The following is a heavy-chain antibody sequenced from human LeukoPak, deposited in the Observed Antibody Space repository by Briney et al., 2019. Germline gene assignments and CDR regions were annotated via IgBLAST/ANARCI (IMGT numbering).Heavy chain of an antibody. CDR1: GGSISSSSYY. Sequence: SETLSLTCTVSGGSISSSSYYWGWIRQPPGKGLEWIGSIYYSGSTNYNPSLKSRVTISVDTSKNQFSPKLSSVTAADTAVYYCARHVGGYSGSYFDYWGQGTLVTVSS. CDR3: ARHVGGYSGSYFDY. V-gene: IGHV4-39*01. CDR2: IYYSGST. J-gene: IGHJ4*02. D-gene: IGHD1-26*01.